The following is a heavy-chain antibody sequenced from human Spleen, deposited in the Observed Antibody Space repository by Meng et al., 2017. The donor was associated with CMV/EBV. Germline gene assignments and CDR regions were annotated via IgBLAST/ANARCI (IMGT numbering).Heavy chain of an antibody. Sequence: ASVKVSCKASGYTFTGYYIHWVRQAPDRGLEWMGWISGYNGNTKYAQKVQDRVTMTIDTPTSTAYMELRSLRSDDTAVYYCAREGDTQRGYYSPFDYWGQGTLVTVSS. CDR2: ISGYNGNT. CDR3: AREGDTQRGYYSPFDY. V-gene: IGHV1-18*04. J-gene: IGHJ4*02. D-gene: IGHD2-15*01. CDR1: GYTFTGYY.